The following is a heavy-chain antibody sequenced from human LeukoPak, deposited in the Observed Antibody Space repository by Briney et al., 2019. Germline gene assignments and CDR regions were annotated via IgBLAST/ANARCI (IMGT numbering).Heavy chain of an antibody. D-gene: IGHD3-22*01. V-gene: IGHV4-31*03. CDR1: GGSISSGGYY. Sequence: PSETLSLTCTVSGGSISSGGYYWSWIRQHPGKGLEWIGYIYYSGSTYYNPSLKSRVTISVDTSKNQFSLKLSSVTAADTAVYYCARLLWYYDSSGYQTTYFDYWGQGTLVTVSS. CDR3: ARLLWYYDSSGYQTTYFDY. J-gene: IGHJ4*02. CDR2: IYYSGST.